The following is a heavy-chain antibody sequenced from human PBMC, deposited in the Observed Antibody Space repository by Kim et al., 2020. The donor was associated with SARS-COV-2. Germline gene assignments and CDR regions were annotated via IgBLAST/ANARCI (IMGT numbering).Heavy chain of an antibody. CDR3: ARHGMYYDILTGYYKRVDYYYYGMDV. V-gene: IGHV5-51*01. CDR1: GYSFTSYW. CDR2: IYPGDSDT. J-gene: IGHJ6*02. Sequence: GESLKISCKGSGYSFTSYWIGWVRQMPGKGLEWMGIIYPGDSDTRYSPSFQGQVTISADKSISTAYLQWSSLKASDTAMYYCARHGMYYDILTGYYKRVDYYYYGMDVWGQGTTVTVSS. D-gene: IGHD3-9*01.